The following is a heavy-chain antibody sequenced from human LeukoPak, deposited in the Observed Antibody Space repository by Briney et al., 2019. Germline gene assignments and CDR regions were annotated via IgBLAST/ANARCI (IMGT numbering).Heavy chain of an antibody. V-gene: IGHV3-21*06. CDR3: ARDHGIPGSGSYKFDY. CDR2: IGSASTYT. Sequence: PGGSLRLSCAPSGFTFSSYSMNWVRQAPGKGLERVSSIGSASTYTYYADSVKGRFTISRDYAKNLLYLQMNSLRVEDTAVYYCARDHGIPGSGSYKFDYWGQGTLVTVSS. CDR1: GFTFSSYS. D-gene: IGHD3-10*01. J-gene: IGHJ4*02.